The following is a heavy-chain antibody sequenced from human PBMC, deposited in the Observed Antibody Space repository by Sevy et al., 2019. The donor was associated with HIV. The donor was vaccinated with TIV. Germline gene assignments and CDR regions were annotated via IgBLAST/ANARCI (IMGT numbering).Heavy chain of an antibody. CDR1: GFAFTNYYA. CDR3: ARDRGTVADGTSYYNGMGV. V-gene: IGHV3-30-3*01. Sequence: GGSLRLSCAASGFAFTNYYAMHWVRQAPGKGLEWVALISYDGSDKYYADSVKGRFTISRDNFKNTLYLQMNSLTTEDTAVYYCARDRGTVADGTSYYNGMGVWGQGTTVTVSS. CDR2: ISYDGSDK. J-gene: IGHJ6*02. D-gene: IGHD6-13*01.